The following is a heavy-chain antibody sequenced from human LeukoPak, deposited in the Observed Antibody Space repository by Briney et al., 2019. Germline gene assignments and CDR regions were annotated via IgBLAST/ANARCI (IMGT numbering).Heavy chain of an antibody. Sequence: ASVKVSCKASGYKFTDYYVHWVRQAPGQGLEWMGWINPNNGGTNYAQKFHGRVTMTRDTSISTAYMELSRLTSDDTAVYYCASEKGGYSNYKYWFDPWGQGTLVIVSS. J-gene: IGHJ5*02. D-gene: IGHD4-11*01. CDR2: INPNNGGT. CDR3: ASEKGGYSNYKYWFDP. CDR1: GYKFTDYY. V-gene: IGHV1-2*02.